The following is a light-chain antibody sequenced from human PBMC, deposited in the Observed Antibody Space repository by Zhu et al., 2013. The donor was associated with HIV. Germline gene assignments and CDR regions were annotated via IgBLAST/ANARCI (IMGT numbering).Light chain of an antibody. CDR1: QSVGTN. J-gene: IGKJ1*01. CDR3: LQHNSYPWT. V-gene: IGKV3-15*01. Sequence: EIVMTQSAATLSVSPGERATLSCRASQSVGTNLAWYQQKPGQAPRLLMYGASTRATGIPDRFSGSGSGTEFTLTISSLQPEDFATYYCLQHNSYPWTFGQGTEVEIK. CDR2: GAS.